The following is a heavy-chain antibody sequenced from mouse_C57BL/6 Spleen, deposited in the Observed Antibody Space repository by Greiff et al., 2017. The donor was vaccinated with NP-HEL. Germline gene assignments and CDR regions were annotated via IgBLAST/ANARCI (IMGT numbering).Heavy chain of an antibody. J-gene: IGHJ3*01. D-gene: IGHD2-4*01. V-gene: IGHV5-17*01. Sequence: EVKLMESGGGLVKPGGSLKLSCAASGFTFSDYGMHWVRQAPEKGLEWVAYISSGSSTIYYADTVKGRFTISRDNAKNTLFLQLTSLRSDDTAMYYCAEDYDYGGFAYWGQGTLVTVSA. CDR2: ISSGSSTI. CDR3: AEDYDYGGFAY. CDR1: GFTFSDYG.